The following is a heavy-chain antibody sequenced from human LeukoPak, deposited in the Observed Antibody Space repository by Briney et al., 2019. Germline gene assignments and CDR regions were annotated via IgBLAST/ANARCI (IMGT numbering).Heavy chain of an antibody. J-gene: IGHJ4*02. V-gene: IGHV4-38-2*02. D-gene: IGHD2-2*01. CDR1: GYSISSGYY. Sequence: SETLSLTCTVSGYSISSGYYWGWIRQPPGKGLEWIGSIYHSGSTYYNPSLKSRATISVDTSKNQFSLKPSSVTAADTAVYYCARDPDIVVVPAADWGQGTLVTVSS. CDR2: IYHSGST. CDR3: ARDPDIVVVPAAD.